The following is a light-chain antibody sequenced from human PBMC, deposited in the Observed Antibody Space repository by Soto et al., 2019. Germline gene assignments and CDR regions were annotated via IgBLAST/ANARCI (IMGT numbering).Light chain of an antibody. CDR2: DAS. Sequence: EIVMTQSPATLSVSPGERATLSCRASQSVSSNLAWYQQKPGQAPRLLIYDASTRATGIPARFSGSGSGTELTVTISSLQSEDSAVYYWQQYNNWPRTFGQGTKVEIK. CDR1: QSVSSN. J-gene: IGKJ1*01. V-gene: IGKV3D-15*01. CDR3: QQYNNWPRT.